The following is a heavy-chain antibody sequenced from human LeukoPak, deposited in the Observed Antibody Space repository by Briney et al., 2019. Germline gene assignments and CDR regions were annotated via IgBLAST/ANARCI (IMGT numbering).Heavy chain of an antibody. D-gene: IGHD4-17*01. J-gene: IGHJ5*02. CDR3: IVFGDSNH. CDR1: GLTGSHNY. Sequence: PGGSLRLSCAASGLTGSHNYVSWVRQAPGKGLEWVSAIHTSGDTCYADSVKGRFTISRDTSKNTLYLQINGLRVEDTAVCYCIVFGDSNHWGQGTLVTVSS. CDR2: IHTSGDT. V-gene: IGHV3-53*01.